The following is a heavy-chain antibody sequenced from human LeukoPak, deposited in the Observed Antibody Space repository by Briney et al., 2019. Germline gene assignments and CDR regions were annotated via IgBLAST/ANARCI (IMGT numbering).Heavy chain of an antibody. CDR2: IWYDGSNK. CDR1: GFTFSSYG. J-gene: IGHJ4*02. V-gene: IGHV3-33*01. CDR3: ARDVFTTYDTGGGYFDY. Sequence: GGSLRLSCVVSGFTFSSYGMHWVRQAPGKGLEWVALIWYDGSNKYYADSVKGRFTISRDNSKNTLYLQMYSLRADDTAVYYCARDVFTTYDTGGGYFDYWGQGTLVTVSS. D-gene: IGHD3-22*01.